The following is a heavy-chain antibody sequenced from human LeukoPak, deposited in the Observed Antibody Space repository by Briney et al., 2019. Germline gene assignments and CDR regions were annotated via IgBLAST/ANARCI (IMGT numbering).Heavy chain of an antibody. D-gene: IGHD6-25*01. CDR3: AREGGFYRPLDY. J-gene: IGHJ4*02. Sequence: SETLSLTRGVSGGSVSSTNWWTWIRQPPGKGLEWIGEVHLDGRTNFNPSLKSRLTMSVDLSENHVSLKLTSVTAADTAVYYCAREGGFYRPLDYSGQGTLVTVSS. V-gene: IGHV4-4*02. CDR1: GGSVSSTNW. CDR2: VHLDGRT.